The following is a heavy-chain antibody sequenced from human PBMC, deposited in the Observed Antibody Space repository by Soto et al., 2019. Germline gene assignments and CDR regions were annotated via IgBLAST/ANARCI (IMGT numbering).Heavy chain of an antibody. CDR1: AFTFSTYA. CDR3: ARSSYQLRYGMDV. V-gene: IGHV3-30-3*01. Sequence: HEQLVESGGGVVQPGRSLRLSCAASAFTFSTYAMHWVRQAPGKGLEWVAVISYDGSNKYFADSVKGRFTISRDNSKNALYLQMSSLRAEDTAVYYCARSSYQLRYGMDVWGQGTTVTVSS. J-gene: IGHJ6*02. D-gene: IGHD2-2*01. CDR2: ISYDGSNK.